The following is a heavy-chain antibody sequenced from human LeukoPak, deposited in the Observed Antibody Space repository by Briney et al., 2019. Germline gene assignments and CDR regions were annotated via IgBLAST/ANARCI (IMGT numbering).Heavy chain of an antibody. CDR1: GFTLSNYW. J-gene: IGHJ3*02. CDR2: VNSDGSST. Sequence: LTGGSLRLSCAASGFTLSNYWMHWVRQVPGKGLVWVSRVNSDGSSTTYADSVKGRFTISRDNAKNTLYLQMNSLRADDTAVYFCARESSYNDILTRYYAELRAFDIWGQGTMVTVSS. CDR3: ARESSYNDILTRYYAELRAFDI. V-gene: IGHV3-74*03. D-gene: IGHD3-9*01.